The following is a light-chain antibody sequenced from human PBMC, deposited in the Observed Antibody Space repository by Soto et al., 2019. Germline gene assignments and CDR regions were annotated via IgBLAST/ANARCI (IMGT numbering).Light chain of an antibody. CDR1: QGISHY. Sequence: DVQMTKSPCSLYSSVGDIVTITCRASQGISHYLACIQQKPGKAPKSLIYAASSLQKGVPSKFSGSGSGTDFTHTISSLQPEDCATYCCQQYNSLPHTYGGGTKGEIK. J-gene: IGKJ4*01. CDR2: AAS. CDR3: QQYNSLPHT. V-gene: IGKV1-16*02.